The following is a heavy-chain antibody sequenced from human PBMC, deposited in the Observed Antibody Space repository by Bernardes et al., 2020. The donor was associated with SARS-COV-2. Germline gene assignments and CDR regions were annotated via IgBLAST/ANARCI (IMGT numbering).Heavy chain of an antibody. CDR3: ARSKAGGY. CDR1: GFNFSDYW. V-gene: IGHV3-7*01. CDR2: INQDASEW. D-gene: IGHD3-10*01. J-gene: IGHJ4*02. Sequence: GGSLRLSCLASGFNFSDYWMSWVRQRPGRGLEWVANINQDASEWHYVDSGKGRFTVSRDNTENSVFLQMDSLRGDDTAVYYCARSKAGGYWGQGTLVTVSS.